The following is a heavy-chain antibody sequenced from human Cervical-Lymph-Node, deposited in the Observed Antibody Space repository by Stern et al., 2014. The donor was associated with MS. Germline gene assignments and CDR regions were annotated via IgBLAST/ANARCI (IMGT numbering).Heavy chain of an antibody. J-gene: IGHJ2*01. Sequence: QVQLQESGPGLVKPSETLSLTCTVSGGAVSDYYWPWLRQRPGKGLEWIGYISDTASKNYNASLHSRGTITLDTSQNQVSLRLRSVTAADTAVYYCARDPSTTASDWFFDLWGRGSLVTVSS. CDR1: GGAVSDYY. D-gene: IGHD2-21*02. CDR3: ARDPSTTASDWFFDL. V-gene: IGHV4-59*02. CDR2: ISDTASK.